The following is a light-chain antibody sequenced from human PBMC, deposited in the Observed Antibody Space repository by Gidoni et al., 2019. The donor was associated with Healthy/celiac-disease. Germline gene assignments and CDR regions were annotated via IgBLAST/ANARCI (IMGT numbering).Light chain of an antibody. CDR3: AAWDDSLNGYWV. J-gene: IGLJ3*02. V-gene: IGLV1-44*01. CDR1: RSNIGSNT. CDR2: SNN. Sequence: QSVLTQPPSASGTPGQTVTISCSGSRSNIGSNTVNWYQQLPGTAPKRLIYSNNPRPSGDPDRFSGSKAGTSASLASSGLQSEDEADYYCAAWDDSLNGYWVFGGGTKLTVL.